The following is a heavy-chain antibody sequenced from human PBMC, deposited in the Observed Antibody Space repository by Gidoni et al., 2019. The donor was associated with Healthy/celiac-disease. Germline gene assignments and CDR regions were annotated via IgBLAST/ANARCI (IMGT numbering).Heavy chain of an antibody. CDR2: IIPIFGTA. Sequence: QVQLVQSGAEVKKPGSSVKVSCKASGGTFSSYAISWVRQAPGQGLEWMGGIIPIFGTANYAQKFQGRVTITADESTSTAYMELSSLRAEDTAVYYCARDPDYGGNSEVGYYWGQGTLVTVSS. D-gene: IGHD4-17*01. CDR3: ARDPDYGGNSEVGYY. J-gene: IGHJ4*02. V-gene: IGHV1-69*01. CDR1: GGTFSSYA.